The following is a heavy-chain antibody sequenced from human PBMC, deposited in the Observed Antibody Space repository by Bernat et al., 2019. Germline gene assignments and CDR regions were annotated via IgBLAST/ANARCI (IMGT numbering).Heavy chain of an antibody. V-gene: IGHV4-34*01. CDR2: INHSGST. CDR3: ARSHLLSAPPPKRIAVAGTGYFDL. CDR1: GGSFSGYY. J-gene: IGHJ2*01. Sequence: QVQLQQWGAGLLKPSETLSLTCAVYGGSFSGYYWSWIRQPPGKGLEWIGEINHSGSTNYNPSLKSRVTISVDTSKNQFSLKLSSVTAADTAVYYCARSHLLSAPPPKRIAVAGTGYFDLWGRGTLVTVSS. D-gene: IGHD6-19*01.